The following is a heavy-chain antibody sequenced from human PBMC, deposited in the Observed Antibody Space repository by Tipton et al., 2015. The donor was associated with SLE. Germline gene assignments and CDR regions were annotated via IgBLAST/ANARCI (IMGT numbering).Heavy chain of an antibody. Sequence: TLSLTCTVSGGSLSPYYWNWIRQPPGKGLEWIGYVYFSGVTNYNPSLKSRVTISVDTSKNQFSLKLSSVTAADTAVYYCARHNSWDYGDYVESDYFDYWGQGTLVTVSS. J-gene: IGHJ4*02. D-gene: IGHD4-17*01. CDR1: GGSLSPYY. CDR2: VYFSGVT. V-gene: IGHV4-59*08. CDR3: ARHNSWDYGDYVESDYFDY.